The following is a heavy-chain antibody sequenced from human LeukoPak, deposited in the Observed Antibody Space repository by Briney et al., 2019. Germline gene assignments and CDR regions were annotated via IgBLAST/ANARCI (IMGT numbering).Heavy chain of an antibody. J-gene: IGHJ1*01. V-gene: IGHV4-34*01. D-gene: IGHD6-19*01. CDR2: INHSGST. CDR1: GGSFSGYY. Sequence: SETLSLTCAVYGGSFSGYYWSWIRQPPGKGLEWIGEINHSGSTNYNPSLKSRVTIPVDTSKNQFSLKLSSVTAADTAVYYCARGTKGGSGWYAYFQHWGQGTLVTVSS. CDR3: ARGTKGGSGWYAYFQH.